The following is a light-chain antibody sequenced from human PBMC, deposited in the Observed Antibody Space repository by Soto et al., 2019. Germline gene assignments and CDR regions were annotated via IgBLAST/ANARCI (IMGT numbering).Light chain of an antibody. CDR2: DVT. CDR3: CSSADSTTSLVL. Sequence: QSALTQPPSASGSPGQSVTISCTGTSSDVGGYIYVSWYQHHPGKAPQLIIYDVTKRPSGVPDRFSGSRSGNTASLTVSGLQAEDEADYYCCSSADSTTSLVLFGGGTKLTV. CDR1: SSDVGGYIY. J-gene: IGLJ3*02. V-gene: IGLV2-8*01.